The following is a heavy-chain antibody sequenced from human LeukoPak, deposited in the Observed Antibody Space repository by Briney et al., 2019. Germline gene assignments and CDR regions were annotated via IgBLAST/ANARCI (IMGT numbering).Heavy chain of an antibody. V-gene: IGHV1-18*01. CDR2: ISAYNGNT. Sequence: ASVTVSCKASGYTFTSYGISWVRQAPGQGLEWMGWISAYNGNTNYAQKLQGRVTMTTDTSTSTAYMELRSLRSDDTAVYYCAREVVVVITNISDYYGMDVWGQGTTVTVSS. CDR1: GYTFTSYG. CDR3: AREVVVVITNISDYYGMDV. D-gene: IGHD3-22*01. J-gene: IGHJ6*02.